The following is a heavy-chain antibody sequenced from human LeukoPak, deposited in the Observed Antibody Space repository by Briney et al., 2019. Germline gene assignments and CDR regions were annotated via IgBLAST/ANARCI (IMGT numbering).Heavy chain of an antibody. Sequence: GGSLRLSCAASGFTVSSNYMSWVRQAPGKGLEWVSVIYSGGSTYYADFVKGRFTISRDSSKNTLYLQMNSLRAEDTAVYYCARVDYYDSSWREYYFDYWGQGTLVTVSS. J-gene: IGHJ4*02. CDR3: ARVDYYDSSWREYYFDY. CDR2: IYSGGST. CDR1: GFTVSSNY. D-gene: IGHD3-22*01. V-gene: IGHV3-66*01.